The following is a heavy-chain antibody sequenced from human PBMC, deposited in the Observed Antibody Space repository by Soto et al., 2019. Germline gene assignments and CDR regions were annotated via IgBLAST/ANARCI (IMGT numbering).Heavy chain of an antibody. Sequence: QVQLLQSGAEVRKPGASVKVSCKASGYTFTHFDINWVRQAPGHGLEWMGWMNPDSGKTAYAEKFRGRVTMTRNTSMSTAYMELTSLTSEDTAVYYCARAPDYGDFGRWFDPWGQGTQVIVSS. CDR2: MNPDSGKT. J-gene: IGHJ5*02. CDR3: ARAPDYGDFGRWFDP. D-gene: IGHD4-17*01. CDR1: GYTFTHFD. V-gene: IGHV1-8*01.